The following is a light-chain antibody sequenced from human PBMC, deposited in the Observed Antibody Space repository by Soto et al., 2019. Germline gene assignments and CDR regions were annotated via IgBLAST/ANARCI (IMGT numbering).Light chain of an antibody. CDR2: KAS. CDR3: QQYNSYSRT. J-gene: IGKJ1*01. V-gene: IGKV1-5*03. Sequence: DIQMTQSPSTLSASVRDRVTITCRASQSISNWLAWYQQKPGKAPKLLIYKASSLESGVPSRFSGSGSGTEFSLTISSLQPDDFATYYCQQYNSYSRTFGQGTKVEIK. CDR1: QSISNW.